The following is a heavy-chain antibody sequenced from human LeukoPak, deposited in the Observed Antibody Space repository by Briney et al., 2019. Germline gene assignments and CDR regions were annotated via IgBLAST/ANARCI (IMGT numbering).Heavy chain of an antibody. Sequence: SETLSLTCPVSGDSIGSGTFCWNWVRQPAGTGLEWIGRICASGSTDYNPSLKSRVTISVDTSKNQFSLKLSSVTAADTAVYYCAREVRFSMVRGEIDCWGQGTLVTVSS. V-gene: IGHV4-61*02. CDR2: ICASGST. J-gene: IGHJ4*02. CDR1: GDSIGSGTFC. D-gene: IGHD3-10*01. CDR3: AREVRFSMVRGEIDC.